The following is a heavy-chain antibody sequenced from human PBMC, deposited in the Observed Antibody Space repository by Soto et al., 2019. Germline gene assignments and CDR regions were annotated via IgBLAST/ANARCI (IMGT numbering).Heavy chain of an antibody. J-gene: IGHJ4*02. CDR3: AREGSYSAYNFAHGIQLWSFDF. CDR1: GGSISTFY. V-gene: IGHV4-4*07. Sequence: PSETLSLTCTVSGGSISTFYWSWVRQPAGKGLEWIGRIFSSGSTSFNPSLESRVAMSVDTSKNHFSLNLSSVTAADMAVYYCAREGSYSAYNFAHGIQLWSFDFWGQGALVTVPQ. CDR2: IFSSGST. D-gene: IGHD5-12*01.